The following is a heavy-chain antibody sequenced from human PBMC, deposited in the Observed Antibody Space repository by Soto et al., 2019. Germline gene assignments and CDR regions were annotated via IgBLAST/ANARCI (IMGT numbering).Heavy chain of an antibody. CDR1: GFSFSSYW. CDR2: INTDGSSR. V-gene: IGHV3-74*01. CDR3: VRGSNDWPGVDF. Sequence: GGSLRLSCAASGFSFSSYWMHWVRQDPGTGLVWVSRINTDGSSRDYADSVKGRLTISRDNTKNTLYLQMNNLGVDDTALYHCVRGSNDWPGVDFWGLGTLVTVSS. D-gene: IGHD3-9*01. J-gene: IGHJ4*02.